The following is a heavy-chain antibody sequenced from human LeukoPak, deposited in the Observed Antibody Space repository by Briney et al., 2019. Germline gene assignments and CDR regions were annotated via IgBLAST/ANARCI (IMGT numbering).Heavy chain of an antibody. Sequence: ASVKVSCKASGYTFTGYYMHWVRQAPGQGLEWMGWINPNSGGTNYALKFQGRVTMTRDTSISTAYMELSRLRSDDTAVYYCARDLRYSNGDYWGQGTLVTVSS. J-gene: IGHJ4*02. V-gene: IGHV1-2*02. CDR2: INPNSGGT. D-gene: IGHD4-11*01. CDR3: ARDLRYSNGDY. CDR1: GYTFTGYY.